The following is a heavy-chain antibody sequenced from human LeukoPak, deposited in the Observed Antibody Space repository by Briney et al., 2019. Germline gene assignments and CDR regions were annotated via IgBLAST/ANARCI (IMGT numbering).Heavy chain of an antibody. CDR3: ARAIDYEILTGFDY. D-gene: IGHD3-9*01. CDR1: KFTFRTYG. CDR2: ISGSGGST. V-gene: IGHV3-23*01. Sequence: GGSLRLSCAASKFTFRTYGMTWVRQTPGKGLEWVSGISGSGGSTYYADSVKGRFTISRDNSKNTLYLRMNSLRAEDTAVYYCARAIDYEILTGFDYWGQGSLVTVSS. J-gene: IGHJ4*02.